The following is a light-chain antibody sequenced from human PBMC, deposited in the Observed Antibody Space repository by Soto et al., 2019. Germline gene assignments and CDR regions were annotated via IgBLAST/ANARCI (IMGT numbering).Light chain of an antibody. CDR1: SSDVGGYDY. J-gene: IGLJ1*01. V-gene: IGLV2-11*01. Sequence: QSALTQPRSVSGSPGQSVTISCTGTSSDVGGYDYVSWFQQYPGKVPRLMIYDVNKRPSGVPDHFSGSRSGNTASLTISGLQAEDEADYYCCAYAGRYSYVFGTGTKVTVL. CDR3: CAYAGRYSYV. CDR2: DVN.